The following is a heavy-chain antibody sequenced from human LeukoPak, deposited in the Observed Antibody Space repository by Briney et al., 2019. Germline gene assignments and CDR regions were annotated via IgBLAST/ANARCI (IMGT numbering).Heavy chain of an antibody. CDR1: GDSVSSNSAA. Sequence: SQTLSLTCAISGDSVSSNSAAWNWIRQSPSRGLEWPGKTYYRSKWYNDYAVSVKSRITINPDTSKNQFSLQLNSVTPEDTAVYYCARDGGDYGGNWFDPWGQGTLVTVSS. CDR3: ARDGGDYGGNWFDP. V-gene: IGHV6-1*01. CDR2: TYYRSKWYN. J-gene: IGHJ5*02. D-gene: IGHD4-17*01.